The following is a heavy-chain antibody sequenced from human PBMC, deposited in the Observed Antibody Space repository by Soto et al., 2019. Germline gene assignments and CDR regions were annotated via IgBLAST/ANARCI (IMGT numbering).Heavy chain of an antibody. CDR1: GFTLRNYA. V-gene: IGHV3-23*01. J-gene: IGHJ4*02. D-gene: IGHD1-20*01. CDR3: AKAKNDYNWDNRPPFDY. CDR2: ISANDVGT. Sequence: LRLSCEASGFTLRNYAMTWIRQAPGKGLEWVSLISANDVGTYYAESVKTRFTISTDQSRNTVYLQMDSLRADDTAIYYCAKAKNDYNWDNRPPFDYWGQGTLVTVS.